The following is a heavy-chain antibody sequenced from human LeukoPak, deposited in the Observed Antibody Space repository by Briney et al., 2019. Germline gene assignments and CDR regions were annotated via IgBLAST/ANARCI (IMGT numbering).Heavy chain of an antibody. Sequence: GGSLRLSCAASGFTFRSYSMNWVRQAPGKGLEGVSYISSTSTTIYYADSVKGRFTISRDNAKNSLYLQMNSLRAEDTAVYYCARDQLLTTVEFYFDYWGQGTLVTVSS. CDR1: GFTFRSYS. J-gene: IGHJ4*02. V-gene: IGHV3-48*01. CDR2: ISSTSTTI. D-gene: IGHD2-2*01. CDR3: ARDQLLTTVEFYFDY.